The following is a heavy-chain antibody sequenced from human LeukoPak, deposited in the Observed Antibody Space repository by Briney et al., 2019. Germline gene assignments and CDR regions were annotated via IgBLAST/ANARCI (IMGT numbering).Heavy chain of an antibody. J-gene: IGHJ5*02. V-gene: IGHV4-59*01. CDR1: GGSFSGYY. Sequence: SETLSLTCAVYGGSFSGYYWSWIRQPPGKGLEWIGYIYYSGGTNYNPSLKSRVTISVDTSKNQFSLKMRSVTAADTAVYYCARDPSGKFFNWFDPWGQGTLVTVSS. CDR3: ARDPSGKFFNWFDP. CDR2: IYYSGGT. D-gene: IGHD1-26*01.